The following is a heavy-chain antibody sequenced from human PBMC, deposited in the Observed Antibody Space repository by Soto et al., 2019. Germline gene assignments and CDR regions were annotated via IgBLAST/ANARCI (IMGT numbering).Heavy chain of an antibody. V-gene: IGHV3-30*18. CDR1: GFTFSSYG. D-gene: IGHD2-2*03. Sequence: QVQLVESGGGVVQPGRSLRLSCAASGFTFSSYGMHWVRQAPGKGPEWVAVIAYDGGNKYYADSVRGRFTISRDNSKNTLDLQMNSLRPEDTAVYHCAKAVGYCSSSSCRDYYYYYGMDVWGQGTTVSVSS. CDR2: IAYDGGNK. J-gene: IGHJ6*02. CDR3: AKAVGYCSSSSCRDYYYYYGMDV.